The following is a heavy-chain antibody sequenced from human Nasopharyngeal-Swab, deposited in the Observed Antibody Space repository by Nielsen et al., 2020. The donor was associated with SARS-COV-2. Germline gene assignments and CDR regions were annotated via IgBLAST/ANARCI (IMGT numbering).Heavy chain of an antibody. V-gene: IGHV1-8*01. J-gene: IGHJ6*02. CDR2: MNPNSGNT. CDR3: AREFDSSGWSYYYYGMDV. Sequence: ASVKVSCKASGYTFTSYDINWVRQATGQGLEWMGWMNPNSGNTGYAQKFQGRVTMTRDTSTSTVYMELSSLRSEDTAVYYCAREFDSSGWSYYYYGMDVWGQGTTVTVSS. CDR1: GYTFTSYD. D-gene: IGHD6-19*01.